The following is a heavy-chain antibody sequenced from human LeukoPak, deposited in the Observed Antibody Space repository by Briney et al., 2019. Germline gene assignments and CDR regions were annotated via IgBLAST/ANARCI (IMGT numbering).Heavy chain of an antibody. CDR1: GFPLSSYG. Sequence: PGGSPRLSCAASGFPLSSYGMKFVRQAPGEGLGWVSSISSSSTYIYYADSVKGRFTISRDNAKNSLYLQMNSLRAEDTAVYYCARDSGVRDSIDYWGQGILVTVSS. V-gene: IGHV3-21*01. CDR3: ARDSGVRDSIDY. CDR2: ISSSSTYI. D-gene: IGHD3-10*01. J-gene: IGHJ4*02.